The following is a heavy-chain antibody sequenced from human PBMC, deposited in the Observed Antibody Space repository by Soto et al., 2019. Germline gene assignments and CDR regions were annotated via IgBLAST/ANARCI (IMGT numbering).Heavy chain of an antibody. V-gene: IGHV2-5*01. CDR3: AVVVRSSDYFDY. Sequence: SGPTLVKPTQTLTLTCTFSGFSLSTSGVGVGWIRQPPGKALEWLALIYWNDDKRYSPSLKSRLTITKDTSKNQVVLTMTNMDPVDTATYYCAVVVRSSDYFDYWGQGTLVTVSS. CDR2: IYWNDDK. CDR1: GFSLSTSGVG. D-gene: IGHD3-22*01. J-gene: IGHJ4*02.